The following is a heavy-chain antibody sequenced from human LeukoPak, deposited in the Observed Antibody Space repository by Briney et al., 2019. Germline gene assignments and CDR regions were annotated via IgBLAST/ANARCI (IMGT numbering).Heavy chain of an antibody. CDR2: ISSSGTYM. V-gene: IGHV3-21*01. CDR3: VVATTY. Sequence: EGSLRLSCAASGFTFRRFSMNWVRQAPGKGLEWVSAISSSGTYMYYADSVKGRFTISRDNANNSLYLQMDSLRAEDTAVYYCVVATTYWGQGTLVTVSS. J-gene: IGHJ4*02. CDR1: GFTFRRFS. D-gene: IGHD5-12*01.